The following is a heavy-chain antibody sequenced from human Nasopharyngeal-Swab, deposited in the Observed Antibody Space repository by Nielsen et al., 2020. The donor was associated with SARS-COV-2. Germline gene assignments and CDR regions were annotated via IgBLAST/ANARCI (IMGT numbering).Heavy chain of an antibody. D-gene: IGHD5-12*01. J-gene: IGHJ4*02. CDR1: GYTFTSYY. V-gene: IGHV1-46*01. Sequence: ASVKDSCKASGYTFTSYYMHWVRQAPGQGLEWMGIINPSGGSTSYAQKFQGRVTMTRDTSTSTVYMELSSLRSEDTAVYYCARGGWLLGNPTDLDYWGQGTLVTVSS. CDR3: ARGGWLLGNPTDLDY. CDR2: INPSGGST.